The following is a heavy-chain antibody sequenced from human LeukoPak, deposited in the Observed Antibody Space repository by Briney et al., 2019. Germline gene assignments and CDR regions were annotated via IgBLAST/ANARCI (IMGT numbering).Heavy chain of an antibody. V-gene: IGHV4-34*01. Sequence: GSLRLSCAASGFTFSNYGLSWVRQAPGKGLEWIGEINHSGSTNYNPSLKSRVTISVDTSKNQFSLKLSSVTAADTAVYYCARGGLSIAARKRYFDYWGQGTLVTVSS. CDR2: INHSGST. J-gene: IGHJ4*02. CDR1: GFTFSNYG. D-gene: IGHD6-6*01. CDR3: ARGGLSIAARKRYFDY.